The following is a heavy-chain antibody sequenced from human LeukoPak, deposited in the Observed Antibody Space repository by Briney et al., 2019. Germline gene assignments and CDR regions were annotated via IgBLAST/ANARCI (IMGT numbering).Heavy chain of an antibody. V-gene: IGHV3-21*01. D-gene: IGHD1-26*01. CDR3: VREAAATLFDY. J-gene: IGHJ4*02. Sequence: PGGSLRLSCAASGFTFSSFTMNWVRQAPGEGLEWVAAISSSSRDIFYADSVKGRFSISRDNTQNSLSLQMNSLRAEDTAVYYCVREAAATLFDYWGQGTLVTVSS. CDR2: ISSSSRDI. CDR1: GFTFSSFT.